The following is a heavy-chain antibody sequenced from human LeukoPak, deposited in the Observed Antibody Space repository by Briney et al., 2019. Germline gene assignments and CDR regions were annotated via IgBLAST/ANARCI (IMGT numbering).Heavy chain of an antibody. Sequence: EASVKVSCKASGGTFSSYAISWVRQAPGQGLEWMGGIIPIFGTANYAQKFQGRVTITADKSTSTAYMELSSLRSEDTAVYYCARVDRTYYYDSSGYYTYYYYYYMDVWGKGTTVTVSS. V-gene: IGHV1-69*06. CDR1: GGTFSSYA. D-gene: IGHD3-22*01. CDR3: ARVDRTYYYDSSGYYTYYYYYYMDV. J-gene: IGHJ6*03. CDR2: IIPIFGTA.